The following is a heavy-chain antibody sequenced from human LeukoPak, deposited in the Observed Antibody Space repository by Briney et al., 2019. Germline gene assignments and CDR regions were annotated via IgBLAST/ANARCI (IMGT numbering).Heavy chain of an antibody. Sequence: GGSLRLSCAASGFTFSSFGMSWVRQAPGKGLEWVSVISGSGDSTYYADSVKGRFTISRDNSKNTLYLQMNSLRAEDTAVYYCARGARYGVPDYWGQGTLVTVSS. CDR1: GFTFSSFG. V-gene: IGHV3-23*01. D-gene: IGHD4-17*01. CDR3: ARGARYGVPDY. CDR2: ISGSGDST. J-gene: IGHJ4*02.